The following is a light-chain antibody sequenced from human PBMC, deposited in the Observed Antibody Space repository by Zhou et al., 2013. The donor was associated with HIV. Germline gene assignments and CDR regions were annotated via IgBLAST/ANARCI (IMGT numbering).Light chain of an antibody. CDR3: QQYSVSPVT. J-gene: IGKJ5*01. Sequence: EIVMTQSPATLSVSPGERATLSCRASQSVSSNLAWYQQKPGQAPRLLIYDASSRATDIPARFSGSGSGTDFTLTISSLEPEDSAVYYCQQYSVSPVTFGQGTRLEIK. V-gene: IGKV3D-15*01. CDR2: DAS. CDR1: QSVSSN.